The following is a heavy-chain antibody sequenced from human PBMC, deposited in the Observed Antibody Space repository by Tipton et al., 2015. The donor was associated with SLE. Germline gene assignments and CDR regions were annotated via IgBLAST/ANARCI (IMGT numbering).Heavy chain of an antibody. J-gene: IGHJ4*02. Sequence: TLSLTCVVSGASISTEGYSWSWIRQPPGKGLEWIGYIFHTGSAYYNPSLKSRVTISVDKSKNQFSLKLSSVTAADTAVYYCARVPVAGTGYDYWGQGTLVTVSS. CDR3: ARVPVAGTGYDY. V-gene: IGHV4-30-2*01. CDR2: IFHTGSA. D-gene: IGHD6-19*01. CDR1: GASISTEGYS.